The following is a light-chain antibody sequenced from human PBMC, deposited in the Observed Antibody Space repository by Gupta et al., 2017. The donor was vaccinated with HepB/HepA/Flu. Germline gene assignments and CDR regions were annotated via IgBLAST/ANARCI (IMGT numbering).Light chain of an antibody. V-gene: IGLV2-23*02. Sequence: QSALTQPASVSGSPGQSITLSCTGTSSDVGFYDLVSWFQQHPGKAPKFLIFEVTKRPSGVSPRFSGSRSGNTASLTISGLQAEDEADYYCCSYAGSGTYVFGSGTRVTVL. CDR1: SSDVGFYDL. CDR2: EVT. J-gene: IGLJ1*01. CDR3: CSYAGSGTYV.